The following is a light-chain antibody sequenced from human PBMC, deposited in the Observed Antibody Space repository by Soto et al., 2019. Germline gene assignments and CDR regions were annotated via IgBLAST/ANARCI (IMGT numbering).Light chain of an antibody. Sequence: QSVLTQPPSVSGAPGQMVTISCTGSSSNVGAGYDVHWYKQLPGTAPKVLIYGNNNRPSGVPDRFSGSKSGTSASLAITGLQAEDEADYYCQSFDNSLSGSRVFGTGTKVTVL. CDR2: GNN. J-gene: IGLJ1*01. V-gene: IGLV1-40*01. CDR3: QSFDNSLSGSRV. CDR1: SSNVGAGYD.